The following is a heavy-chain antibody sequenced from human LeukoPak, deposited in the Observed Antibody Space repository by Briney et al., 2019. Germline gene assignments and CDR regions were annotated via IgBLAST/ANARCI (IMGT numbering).Heavy chain of an antibody. V-gene: IGHV1-18*01. D-gene: IGHD5-12*01. CDR1: GYSFTSYG. CDR3: ARGLGSVVATVSD. J-gene: IGHJ4*02. Sequence: ASVNVSFKASGYSFTSYGISWVRQAPGQGLEWMGWINANNGNTNYARKFQGRVTLTTDTSTSTAYMEMRSLRSDDTAVFYCARGLGSVVATVSDWGQGTLVTVSS. CDR2: INANNGNT.